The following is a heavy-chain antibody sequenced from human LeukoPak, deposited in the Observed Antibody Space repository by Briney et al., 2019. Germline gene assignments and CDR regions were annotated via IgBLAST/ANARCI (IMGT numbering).Heavy chain of an antibody. V-gene: IGHV1-69*06. D-gene: IGHD2/OR15-2a*01. Sequence: ASVKVSCKASGGTFNNFAVSWVRQAPGQGLEWMGTIIPIFGTTNYAQKFQGRVTITADKPSSTAFMDLSSLKFEDTAVYYCAGGGRNYWGPGTLVTVSS. CDR3: AGGGRNY. J-gene: IGHJ4*02. CDR1: GGTFNNFA. CDR2: IIPIFGTT.